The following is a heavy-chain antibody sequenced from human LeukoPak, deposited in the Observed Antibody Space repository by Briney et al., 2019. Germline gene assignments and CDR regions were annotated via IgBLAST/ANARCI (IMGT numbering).Heavy chain of an antibody. V-gene: IGHV3-7*03. J-gene: IGHJ4*02. CDR2: INHNGNVN. Sequence: GGSLRLSCAASGFTFSSYWMNWARQAPGRGLEWVASINHNGNVNYYVDSVKGRFTISRDNAKNSLYLQMNSLRVEDTAFYYCAKDNRRHYTSGPNPDSLHWGQGALVTVSS. CDR1: GFTFSSYW. CDR3: AKDNRRHYTSGPNPDSLH. D-gene: IGHD6-19*01.